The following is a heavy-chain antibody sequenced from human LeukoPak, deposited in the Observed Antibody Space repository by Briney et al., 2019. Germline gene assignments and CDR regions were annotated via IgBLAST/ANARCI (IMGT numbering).Heavy chain of an antibody. J-gene: IGHJ4*02. V-gene: IGHV3-7*01. CDR1: GFTFSSYW. Sequence: GGSLRLCCAASGFTFSSYWMSWVRQAPGKGLEWVANIKQDGSEKYYVDSVKGRFTISRDNAKNSLYLQMNSLRAEDTAVYYCASSKWELLEYLDYWGQGTLVTVSS. CDR3: ASSKWELLEYLDY. CDR2: IKQDGSEK. D-gene: IGHD1-26*01.